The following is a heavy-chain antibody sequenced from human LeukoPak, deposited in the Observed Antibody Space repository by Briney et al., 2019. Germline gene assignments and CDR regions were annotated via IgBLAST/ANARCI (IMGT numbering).Heavy chain of an antibody. J-gene: IGHJ4*02. CDR2: ISAYNGNT. CDR3: ASGPGIAAAGYFDY. CDR1: GYTFTSYG. Sequence: ASVKVSCKASGYTFTSYGISWVRQAPGQGLEWMGWISAYNGNTNYAQKFQGRVTMTRDTSISTAYMELSRLRSDDTAVYYCASGPGIAAAGYFDYWGQGTLVTVSS. V-gene: IGHV1-18*01. D-gene: IGHD6-13*01.